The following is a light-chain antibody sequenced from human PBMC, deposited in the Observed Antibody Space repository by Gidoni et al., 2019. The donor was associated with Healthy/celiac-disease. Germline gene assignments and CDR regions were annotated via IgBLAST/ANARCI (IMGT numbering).Light chain of an antibody. Sequence: DIQMTQSPSTLSASVGDRVTITCRASQSISSWLAWYQPKPGKAPKLLIYKASSLESGVPSRLSGSGSGTEFTLTISSLQPDDFATYYCQQYNSYSRTFGQGTKVEIK. V-gene: IGKV1-5*03. CDR2: KAS. CDR3: QQYNSYSRT. J-gene: IGKJ1*01. CDR1: QSISSW.